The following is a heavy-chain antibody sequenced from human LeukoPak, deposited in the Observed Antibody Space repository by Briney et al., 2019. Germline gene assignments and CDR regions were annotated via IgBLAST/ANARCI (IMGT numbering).Heavy chain of an antibody. CDR1: GFTFDDYA. J-gene: IGHJ3*02. V-gene: IGHV3-9*01. CDR3: AKDMSGYSGSYYSGAFDI. Sequence: GGSLRLSCAASGFTFDDYAMHWVRQAPGKGLEWVSGISWNSGSIGYADSVKGRFTISRDNAKNSLYLQMNSLRAEDTALYYCAKDMSGYSGSYYSGAFDIWGQGTMVTVSS. CDR2: ISWNSGSI. D-gene: IGHD1-26*01.